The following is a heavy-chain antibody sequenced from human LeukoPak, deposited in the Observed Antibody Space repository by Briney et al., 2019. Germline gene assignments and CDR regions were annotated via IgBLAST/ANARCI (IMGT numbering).Heavy chain of an antibody. CDR2: IDRDGGRI. CDR1: EFAFSTYN. V-gene: IGHV3-74*01. CDR3: VRGNDYGGPHY. D-gene: IGHD4-23*01. Sequence: GGSLRLSCAASEFAFSTYNMNWVRQAPGKGLEWVSRIDRDGGRINYADSVKGRFTISRDNGKNTLFLQMNSLRAEDAAVYYCVRGNDYGGPHYWGQGTLVTVSS. J-gene: IGHJ4*02.